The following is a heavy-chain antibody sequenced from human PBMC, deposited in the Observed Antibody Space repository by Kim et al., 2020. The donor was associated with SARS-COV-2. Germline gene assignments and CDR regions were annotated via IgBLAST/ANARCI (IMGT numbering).Heavy chain of an antibody. CDR3: ARDEEGTTPIDF. V-gene: IGHV3-74*01. J-gene: IGHJ4*02. Sequence: GGSLRLSCAASGFTFSRYWMHWVRQAPGKRLVWISDMSGDGRYTNYAESVKGRFTISRDNAKNTLFLQMSSLRAEDTAVYYCARDEEGTTPIDFWGQGTLVTVSS. D-gene: IGHD4-17*01. CDR1: GFTFSRYW. CDR2: MSGDGRYT.